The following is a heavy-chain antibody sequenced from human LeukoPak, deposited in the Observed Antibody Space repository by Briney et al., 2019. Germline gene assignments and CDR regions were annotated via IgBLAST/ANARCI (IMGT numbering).Heavy chain of an antibody. CDR3: ARHDTKVGNLDY. J-gene: IGHJ4*02. V-gene: IGHV4-34*01. CDR2: INHSGST. CDR1: GGSFSGYY. Sequence: SETLSLTCAVYGGSFSGYYWSWIRHPPGKGLEWLGEINHSGSTNYNPSLKGRVTISVDTYKNQFSVKLSSVNAADTAVYYCARHDTKVGNLDYWGQGTLVTVSS. D-gene: IGHD1-14*01.